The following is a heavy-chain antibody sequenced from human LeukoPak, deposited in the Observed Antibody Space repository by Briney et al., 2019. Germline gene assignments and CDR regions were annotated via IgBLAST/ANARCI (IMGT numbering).Heavy chain of an antibody. CDR2: MNPNSGNT. Sequence: GSVKVSCKASGYTFTSYDINWVRQATGQGLEWMGWMNPNSGNTGYAQKFQGRVTMTRNTSISTAYMELSSLRSEDTAVYYCARWYSSSYSLPEYYYYYYMDVWGKGTTVTVSS. V-gene: IGHV1-8*01. J-gene: IGHJ6*03. D-gene: IGHD6-6*01. CDR1: GYTFTSYD. CDR3: ARWYSSSYSLPEYYYYYYMDV.